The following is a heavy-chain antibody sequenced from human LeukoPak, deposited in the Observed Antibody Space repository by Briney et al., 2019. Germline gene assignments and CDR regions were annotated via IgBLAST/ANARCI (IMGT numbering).Heavy chain of an antibody. Sequence: PSETLSLTCAVYGGSFSGYYWSWIRQPPGKGLEWIGEINHSGTTHYNPSLKSRVTISVDTSKNQFSLKLSSVTAADTAVYYCARVLLYDYVRGSYPQGPDYWGQGTLVTVSS. J-gene: IGHJ4*02. D-gene: IGHD3-16*02. V-gene: IGHV4-34*01. CDR2: INHSGTT. CDR3: ARVLLYDYVRGSYPQGPDY. CDR1: GGSFSGYY.